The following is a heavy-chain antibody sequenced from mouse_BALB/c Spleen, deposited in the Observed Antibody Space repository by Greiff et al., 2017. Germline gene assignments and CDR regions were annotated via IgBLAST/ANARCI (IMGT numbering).Heavy chain of an antibody. CDR3: ARPYGNYVLFAY. Sequence: EVMLVESGGGLVKPGGSLKLSCAASGFTFSDYYMYWVRQTPEKRLEWVATISDGGSYTYYPDSVKGRFTISRDNAKNNLYLQMSSLKSEDTAMYYCARPYGNYVLFAYWGQGTLVTVSA. V-gene: IGHV5-4*02. J-gene: IGHJ3*01. D-gene: IGHD2-1*01. CDR1: GFTFSDYY. CDR2: ISDGGSYT.